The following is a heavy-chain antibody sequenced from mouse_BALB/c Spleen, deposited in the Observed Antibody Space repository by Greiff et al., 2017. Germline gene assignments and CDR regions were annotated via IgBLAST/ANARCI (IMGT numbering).Heavy chain of an antibody. V-gene: IGHV1-4*02. J-gene: IGHJ1*01. Sequence: QVQLKQSAAELARPGASVKMSCKASGYTFTSYTMHWVKQRPGQGLEWIGYINPSSGYTEYNQKFKDKTTLTADKSSSTAYMQLSSLTSEDSAVYYCARWRDWYFDVWGAGTTVTVSS. CDR2: INPSSGYT. CDR1: GYTFTSYT. CDR3: ARWRDWYFDV.